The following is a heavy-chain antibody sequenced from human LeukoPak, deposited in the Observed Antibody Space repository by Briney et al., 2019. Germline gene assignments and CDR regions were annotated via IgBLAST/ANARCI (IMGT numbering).Heavy chain of an antibody. CDR3: ARQYSFGSDY. V-gene: IGHV4-39*01. J-gene: IGHJ4*02. Sequence: SETLSLTCTVSGASISSSSYYWAWIRQPPGKGLEWVGSIYYSGSTYYNPSLKSRVTISVDTSKNQFSTKLSSVTAADTAVHYCARQYSFGSDYWGQGTLVTVSS. CDR1: GASISSSSYY. D-gene: IGHD5-18*01. CDR2: IYYSGST.